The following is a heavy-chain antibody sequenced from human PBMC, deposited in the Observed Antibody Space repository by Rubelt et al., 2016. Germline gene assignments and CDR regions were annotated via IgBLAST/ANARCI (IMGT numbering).Heavy chain of an antibody. D-gene: IGHD1-26*01. Sequence: RGGLEWVSAISGSGGSTYYADSVKGRFTISRDNSKNTLYLQMNSIRVDDTAVYYCAKEGEWELLRAGFEYWGQGTLVTVSS. CDR2: ISGSGGST. V-gene: IGHV3-23*01. CDR3: AKEGEWELLRAGFEY. J-gene: IGHJ4*02.